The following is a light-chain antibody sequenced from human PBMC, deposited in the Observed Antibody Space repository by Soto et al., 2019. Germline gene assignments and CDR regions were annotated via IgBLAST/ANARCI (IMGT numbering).Light chain of an antibody. V-gene: IGKV3-20*01. CDR2: GAS. CDR1: QSVSNNY. J-gene: IGKJ1*01. CDR3: QQYGSSGT. Sequence: EIVLTQSPGNLSLSPGERATLSCRASQSVSNNYLAWYQQKPGQAPRLLIYGASNRATGIPDRFSGSGSGTDFTLTIRRLEPEDFAVDYCQQYGSSGTFGQGTKVDIK.